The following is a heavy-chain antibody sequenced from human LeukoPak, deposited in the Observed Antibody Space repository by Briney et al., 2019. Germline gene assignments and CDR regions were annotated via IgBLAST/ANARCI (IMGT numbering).Heavy chain of an antibody. CDR1: GFTFSSYG. V-gene: IGHV3-30*18. J-gene: IGHJ6*02. D-gene: IGHD2-15*01. CDR3: AKEMIVVAVAAQYGMDV. CDR2: ISYDGSNK. Sequence: GGSLRLSCAASGFTFSSYGMHWVRQAPGKGLEWVAVISYDGSNKYYADSVKGRFTISRDNSKNTLYLQMNSLRAEDTAVYYCAKEMIVVAVAAQYGMDVWGQGTTVTVSS.